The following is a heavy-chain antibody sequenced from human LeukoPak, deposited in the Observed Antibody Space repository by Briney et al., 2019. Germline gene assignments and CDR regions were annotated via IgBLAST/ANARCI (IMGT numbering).Heavy chain of an antibody. J-gene: IGHJ5*02. CDR2: FDPEDGET. D-gene: IGHD3-3*01. Sequence: ASVKVSCKVPGYTLTELSMHWVRQAPGKGLEWMGGFDPEDGETIYAQKFQGRVTMTEDTSTDTAYMELSSLRSEDTAVYYCATESVYYDFWSGYSNGNWFDPWGQGTLVTVSS. CDR3: ATESVYYDFWSGYSNGNWFDP. V-gene: IGHV1-24*01. CDR1: GYTLTELS.